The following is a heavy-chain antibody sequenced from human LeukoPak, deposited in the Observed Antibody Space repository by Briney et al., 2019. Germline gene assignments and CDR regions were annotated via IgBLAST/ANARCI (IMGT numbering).Heavy chain of an antibody. Sequence: ETLSLTCTVSGYSISSGYYWGWIRQPPGKGLEWVSTISGSGTTTYYADSVKGRLTISRDNSNNTLYLQMNSLRVGDTAVYYCAKDFMGLSRFDYWGQGTLVTVSS. CDR2: ISGSGTTT. D-gene: IGHD3/OR15-3a*01. J-gene: IGHJ4*02. CDR3: AKDFMGLSRFDY. CDR1: GYSISSGYY. V-gene: IGHV3-23*01.